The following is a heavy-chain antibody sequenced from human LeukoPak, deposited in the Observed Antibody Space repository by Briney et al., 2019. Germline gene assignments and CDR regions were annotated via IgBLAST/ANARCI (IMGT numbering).Heavy chain of an antibody. V-gene: IGHV3-7*01. CDR3: AKDSGVGMATTFSILDI. J-gene: IGHJ3*02. Sequence: GGSLRLSCAASGFTFSSYWMSWVRQAPGKGLEWVANIKQDGSEKYYVDSVKGRFTISRDNAKNSLYLQMNSLRAEDTAVYYCAKDSGVGMATTFSILDIWGQGTMVTVSS. CDR2: IKQDGSEK. D-gene: IGHD5-24*01. CDR1: GFTFSSYW.